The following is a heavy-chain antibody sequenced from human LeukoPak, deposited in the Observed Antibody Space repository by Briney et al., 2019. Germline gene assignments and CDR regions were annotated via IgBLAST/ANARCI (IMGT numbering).Heavy chain of an antibody. D-gene: IGHD3-10*01. CDR2: ISSSGSTI. CDR3: ARAVPSGELWFGELLPYFDY. J-gene: IGHJ4*02. V-gene: IGHV3-11*01. CDR1: GFTFSDYY. Sequence: GGSLRLSCAASGFTFSDYYMSWIRQAPGKGLEWVSYISSSGSTIYYADSVKGRFTISRDNAKNSLYLQMNSLRAEDTAAYYCARAVPSGELWFGELLPYFDYWGQGTLVTVSS.